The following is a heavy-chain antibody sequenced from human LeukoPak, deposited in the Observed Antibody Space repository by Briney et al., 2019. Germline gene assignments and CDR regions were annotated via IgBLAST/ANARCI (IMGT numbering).Heavy chain of an antibody. V-gene: IGHV1-69*05. CDR1: GGTFSSYA. Sequence: SVKVSCKASGGTFSSYAISWVRQAPGQGLEWMGGIIPIFGTANYAQKLQGRVTMTTDTSTSTAYMELRSLRSDDTAVYYCARRSGWYSFDYWGQGTLVTVSS. CDR2: IIPIFGTA. CDR3: ARRSGWYSFDY. D-gene: IGHD6-19*01. J-gene: IGHJ4*02.